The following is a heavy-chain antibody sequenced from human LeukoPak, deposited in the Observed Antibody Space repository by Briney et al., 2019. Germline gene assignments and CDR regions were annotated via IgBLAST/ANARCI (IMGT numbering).Heavy chain of an antibody. CDR2: INWNGGST. D-gene: IGHD6-13*01. CDR1: GFTVSSNY. J-gene: IGHJ4*02. CDR3: ARFGSSLDY. Sequence: GGSLRLSCAASGFTVSSNYMSWVRQAPGKGLEWVSGINWNGGSTGYADSVKGRFTISRDNAKNSLYLQMNSLRAEDTALYHCARFGSSLDYWGQGTLVTVSS. V-gene: IGHV3-20*01.